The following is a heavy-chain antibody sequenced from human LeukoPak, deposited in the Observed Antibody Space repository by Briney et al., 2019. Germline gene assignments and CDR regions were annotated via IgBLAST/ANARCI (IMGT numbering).Heavy chain of an antibody. Sequence: GGSLRLSCSASGFTFSNSAMSWVRQAPGKGLEWVSAINGDGGSTFYADSVRGRFTISRDNSKNTLYLQMNSLRAEDTALYYCAKDGDDASGYYYAFPYWGQGTLVTVSS. CDR3: AKDGDDASGYYYAFPY. CDR2: INGDGGST. D-gene: IGHD3-22*01. CDR1: GFTFSNSA. V-gene: IGHV3-23*01. J-gene: IGHJ4*02.